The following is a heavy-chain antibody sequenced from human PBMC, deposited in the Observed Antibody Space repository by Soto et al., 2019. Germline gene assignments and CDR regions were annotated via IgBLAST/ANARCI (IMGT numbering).Heavy chain of an antibody. Sequence: EVQLVESGGGLVQPGGSLRLSCAASGFTFSSYDMHWVRQATGKGLEWVSAIGTAGDTYYPGSVKGRFTISRENAKNSSYLQMNSLRAGDTAVYYCARAYSSSWYLDYWGQGTLVTVSS. CDR1: GFTFSSYD. D-gene: IGHD6-13*01. CDR2: IGTAGDT. CDR3: ARAYSSSWYLDY. V-gene: IGHV3-13*04. J-gene: IGHJ4*02.